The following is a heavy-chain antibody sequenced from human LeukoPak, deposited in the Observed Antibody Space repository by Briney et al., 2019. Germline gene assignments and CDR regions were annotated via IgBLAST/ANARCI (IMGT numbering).Heavy chain of an antibody. CDR1: GYTCTSNG. CDR3: ARVAGGYSYGYEDY. J-gene: IGHJ4*02. V-gene: IGHV1-18*01. D-gene: IGHD5-18*01. CDR2: ISAYSGNT. Sequence: ASVKVSCKASGYTCTSNGISWVRQAPGQGLEWMGWISAYSGNTNYAQNLQGRVTVTTDTAARTAYMELRSLRSDDTAMYYCARVAGGYSYGYEDYWGQGTLVTVSS.